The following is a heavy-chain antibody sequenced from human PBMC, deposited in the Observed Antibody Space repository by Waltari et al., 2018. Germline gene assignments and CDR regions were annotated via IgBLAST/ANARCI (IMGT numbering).Heavy chain of an antibody. Sequence: QVDLVESGGGVVPPGRSLRLSFAVSGLRFITCCIHGVRQAPGKGLEWVAVVSYDGSDKYYSDSVKGRFTVSRDNSKSTLYLEMSNLRREDTGVYYCAKSFRSHMDFYYYGMDVWGQGTTVTVS. CDR3: AKSFRSHMDFYYYGMDV. V-gene: IGHV3-30*18. CDR2: VSYDGSDK. J-gene: IGHJ6*02. CDR1: GLRFITCC.